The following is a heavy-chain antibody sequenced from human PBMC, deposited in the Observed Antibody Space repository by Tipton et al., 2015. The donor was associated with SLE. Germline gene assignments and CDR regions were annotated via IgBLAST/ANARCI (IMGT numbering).Heavy chain of an antibody. CDR1: GGSFSGYY. Sequence: TLSLTCAVYGGSFSGYYWSWIRQPPGKGLEWIGEINHSGSTNYNPSLKSRVTISVDTSKNQFSLKLSSVTAADTAVYYCARVPVHHAFDIWGQGTMVTVSS. V-gene: IGHV4-34*01. D-gene: IGHD2-2*01. J-gene: IGHJ3*02. CDR3: ARVPVHHAFDI. CDR2: INHSGST.